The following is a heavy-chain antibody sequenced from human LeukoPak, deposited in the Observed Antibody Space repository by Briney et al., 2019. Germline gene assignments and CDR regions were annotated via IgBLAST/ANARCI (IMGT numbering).Heavy chain of an antibody. Sequence: SGTLSLTCAVYGGSFSGYYWSWIRQPPGKGLEWIGEINHSGSTNYNPSLKSRVTISVDTSKNQFSLKLSSVTAADTAVYYCARGLNTYYYYYYGMDVWGQGTTVTVSS. CDR2: INHSGST. D-gene: IGHD2/OR15-2a*01. J-gene: IGHJ6*02. CDR1: GGSFSGYY. CDR3: ARGLNTYYYYYYGMDV. V-gene: IGHV4-34*01.